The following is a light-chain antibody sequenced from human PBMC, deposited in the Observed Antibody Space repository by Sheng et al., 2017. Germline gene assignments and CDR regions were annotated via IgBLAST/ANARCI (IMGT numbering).Light chain of an antibody. Sequence: QSALTQPASVSGSPGQSITLSCTGTTGDIGSYDYVSWYQQHPGKAPKLIIYEVSNRPSGVSNRFSGSKSGNTASLTISGLQAEDEADYFCSSYRTSNTLVYVFGTGTKVTVL. CDR1: TGDIGSYDY. V-gene: IGLV2-14*01. CDR3: SSYRTSNTLVYV. CDR2: EVS. J-gene: IGLJ1*01.